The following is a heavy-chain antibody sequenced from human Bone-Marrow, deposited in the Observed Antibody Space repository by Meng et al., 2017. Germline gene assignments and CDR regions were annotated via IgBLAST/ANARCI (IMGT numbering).Heavy chain of an antibody. D-gene: IGHD2-15*01. J-gene: IGHJ5*02. V-gene: IGHV4-31*01. CDR1: GGSINSAGYY. CDR3: ARGRASCSSGGCSLGWFDP. Sequence: QDSAPGRVNPAQSLSLPCSVSGGSINSAGYYWSWIRQHPGKGLEWIGYIYYTENTYYNPSLKSPMTISLDKSKNQFSLKLNSVTVADTAVYYCARGRASCSSGGCSLGWFDPWGQGTLVTVSS. CDR2: IYYTENT.